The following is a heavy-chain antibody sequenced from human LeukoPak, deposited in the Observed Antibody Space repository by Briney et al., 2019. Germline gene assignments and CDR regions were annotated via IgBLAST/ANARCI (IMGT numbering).Heavy chain of an antibody. CDR2: ISGDGGGT. Sequence: GGSLRLSCVASGFTISNYNMNWVRQAPGKGLQWVSAISGDGGGTYYADSVKGRFTISRDNFKNTLYLEMNSLRAEDTALYYCAKDQNYYDSSGFYFAFDIWGQGTMVTVSS. CDR3: AKDQNYYDSSGFYFAFDI. V-gene: IGHV3-23*01. J-gene: IGHJ3*02. CDR1: GFTISNYN. D-gene: IGHD3-22*01.